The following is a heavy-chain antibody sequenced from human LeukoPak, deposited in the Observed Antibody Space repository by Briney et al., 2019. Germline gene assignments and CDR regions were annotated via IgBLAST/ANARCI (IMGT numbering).Heavy chain of an antibody. CDR2: ISGSGDT. J-gene: IGHJ4*02. V-gene: IGHV3-23*01. CDR3: ATTGYSSRNY. D-gene: IGHD6-13*01. CDR1: RFTFSSYA. Sequence: GGSLRLSCAASRFTFSSYAMGWVRQAPGEGLEWVSAISGSGDTYYADSVKGRFSISRDNSKNTLYLQMNSLRAEDTAVYYCATTGYSSRNYWGQGTLVTVSS.